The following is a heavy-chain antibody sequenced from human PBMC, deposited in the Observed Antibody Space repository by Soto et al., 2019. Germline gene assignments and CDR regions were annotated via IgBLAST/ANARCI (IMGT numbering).Heavy chain of an antibody. J-gene: IGHJ4*02. CDR2: IYYRGST. Sequence: SETLSLTCTVSGGSISSSSYYWGWIRQPPGKGLEWIGSIYYRGSTYYNPSLKSRVTISVDTSKNQFSLKLSSVTAADTAVYYCGRRPEYYDFLSGYSDSNFEYWGQGTLVNVSS. CDR3: GRRPEYYDFLSGYSDSNFEY. CDR1: GGSISSSSYY. D-gene: IGHD3-3*01. V-gene: IGHV4-39*01.